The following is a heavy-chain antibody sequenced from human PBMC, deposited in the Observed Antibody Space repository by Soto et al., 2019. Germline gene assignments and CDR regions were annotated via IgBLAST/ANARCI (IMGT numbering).Heavy chain of an antibody. CDR2: ISGYDGNT. CDR3: ARDRGRSCSGGTCPLDY. D-gene: IGHD2-15*01. J-gene: IGHJ4*02. V-gene: IGHV1-18*01. Sequence: ASVKVSCKPSGYTFINYGISWVRQAPGQGLEWMGWISGYDGNTNYAPELQGRLIMTRDTSTSTAYMELRSLRSDDTAVYYCARDRGRSCSGGTCPLDYWGQGTLVTVSS. CDR1: GYTFINYG.